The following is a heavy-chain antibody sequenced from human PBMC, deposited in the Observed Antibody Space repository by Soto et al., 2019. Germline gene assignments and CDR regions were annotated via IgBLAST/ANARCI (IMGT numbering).Heavy chain of an antibody. D-gene: IGHD4-4*01. Sequence: QVQLVESGGGVVQPGRSLRLSCAASGFTSSNYAMHWVRQAPGKGLEWVAVISYDGSNKYYADSVKGRFTISRDNSKNTLYLQMNSLRAEDTAVYYCASDLAPNYRYQNYGMDVWGQGTAVTVSS. CDR1: GFTSSNYA. CDR3: ASDLAPNYRYQNYGMDV. CDR2: ISYDGSNK. J-gene: IGHJ6*02. V-gene: IGHV3-30-3*01.